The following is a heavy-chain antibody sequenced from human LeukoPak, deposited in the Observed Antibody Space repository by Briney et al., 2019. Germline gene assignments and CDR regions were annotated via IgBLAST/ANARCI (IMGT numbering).Heavy chain of an antibody. Sequence: PSETLSLTCTVSGGSISSYYWSWIRQPPGKGLEWIGYIYYSGSTNYNPSLKSRVTTSVDTSKNQFSLKLSSVTAADTAVYYCARQNGVAVAGIVWFDPWGQGTLVTVSS. CDR2: IYYSGST. V-gene: IGHV4-59*08. J-gene: IGHJ5*02. CDR1: GGSISSYY. CDR3: ARQNGVAVAGIVWFDP. D-gene: IGHD6-19*01.